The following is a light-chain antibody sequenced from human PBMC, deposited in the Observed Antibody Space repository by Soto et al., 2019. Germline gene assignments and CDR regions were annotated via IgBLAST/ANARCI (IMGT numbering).Light chain of an antibody. J-gene: IGLJ1*01. CDR3: SSYANTNTDV. V-gene: IGLV2-14*01. CDR2: EVT. Sequence: QSALTQPASVSGSPGQSITISCTGTSSDVGGYNYVSWFQQHPDKAPKLVIYEVTHRPSGFSDRFSGSKSGNTAFLTISGLQTEDEADYYCSSYANTNTDVFGTGTKVTVL. CDR1: SSDVGGYNY.